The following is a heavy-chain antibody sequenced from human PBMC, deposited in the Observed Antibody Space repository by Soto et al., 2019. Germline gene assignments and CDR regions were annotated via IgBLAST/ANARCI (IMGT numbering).Heavy chain of an antibody. CDR1: GGSISSSNW. D-gene: IGHD3-10*01. Sequence: PSETLSLTCAVSGGSISSSNWWSWVRQPPGKGLEWIGEIYHSGSTNYNPSLKSRVTISVDKSKNQFSLKLSSVTAADTAVYYCASGYGSGRGVYYGMDVWGQGTPVTVSS. CDR2: IYHSGST. CDR3: ASGYGSGRGVYYGMDV. J-gene: IGHJ6*02. V-gene: IGHV4-4*02.